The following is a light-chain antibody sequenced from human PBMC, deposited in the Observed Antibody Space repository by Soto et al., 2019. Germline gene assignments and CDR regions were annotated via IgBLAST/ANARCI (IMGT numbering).Light chain of an antibody. Sequence: QSALTQPASVSGSPGQSITISCTGTSSDVGGYKLVSWYQQYPGKAPKLIIYEDTKRPSGVSNRFSGSKSGNTASLTISGLQAEDEADYHCCSYADTFWVFGGGTQLTV. V-gene: IGLV2-23*01. CDR3: CSYADTFWV. CDR1: SSDVGGYKL. J-gene: IGLJ3*02. CDR2: EDT.